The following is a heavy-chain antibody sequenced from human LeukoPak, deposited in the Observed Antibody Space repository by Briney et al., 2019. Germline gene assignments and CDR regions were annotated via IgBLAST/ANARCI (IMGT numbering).Heavy chain of an antibody. V-gene: IGHV1-8*01. Sequence: ASVKVSCKASGYTFTTYDINWVRQATGQGLEWMGWVNPNSGNTGYAQKFQGRVTMTRNTSISTAYMELSSLRSEDTAVYYCARGIFGVYYFGYWGQGTLVTVSS. CDR1: GYTFTTYD. CDR2: VNPNSGNT. D-gene: IGHD3-3*01. CDR3: ARGIFGVYYFGY. J-gene: IGHJ4*02.